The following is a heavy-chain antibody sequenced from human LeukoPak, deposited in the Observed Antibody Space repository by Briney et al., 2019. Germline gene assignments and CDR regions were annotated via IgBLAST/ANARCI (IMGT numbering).Heavy chain of an antibody. D-gene: IGHD3-10*01. V-gene: IGHV5-51*01. CDR2: IYPGDSDT. J-gene: IGHJ4*02. CDR1: GYSFATYW. CDR3: ARRPSFALGAGSEFDY. Sequence: GESLKISCKGSGYSFATYWIGWVRQMPGKGLEWMGIIYPGDSDTRYSPSFQGQVTISADKSISTAYLQWSSLKASDTAMYYCARRPSFALGAGSEFDYWGQGTLVTVSS.